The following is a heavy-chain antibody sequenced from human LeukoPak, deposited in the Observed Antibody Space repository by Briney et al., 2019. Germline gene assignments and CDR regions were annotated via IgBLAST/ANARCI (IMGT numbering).Heavy chain of an antibody. V-gene: IGHV3-23*01. D-gene: IGHD2-2*01. CDR1: GFTFTTYA. CDR3: AKAASTSGYGALDY. J-gene: IGHJ4*02. Sequence: GESLRLSCAASGFTFTTYAMSWVRQAPGKGLEWVSVISGSGDNTYYADSVKGRFTISRDNSKNTLSLQMDTLRAEDTAIYSCAKAASTSGYGALDYWGQGTQVTVSS. CDR2: ISGSGDNT.